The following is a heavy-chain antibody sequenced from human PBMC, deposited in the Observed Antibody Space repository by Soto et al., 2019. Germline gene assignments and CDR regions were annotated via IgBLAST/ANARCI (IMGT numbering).Heavy chain of an antibody. Sequence: LSHTWRVEGGSCSGYYLSWIRKPPRKGLEGNGYIYYSGSTNYNPSLKSRVTISVDTSKNQFSLKLSSVTAADTAVYYCARHGPPGYCTNGVCPGVFDYWGQGTLVTVSS. CDR3: ARHGPPGYCTNGVCPGVFDY. J-gene: IGHJ4*02. CDR2: IYYSGST. D-gene: IGHD2-8*01. V-gene: IGHV4-59*08. CDR1: GGSCSGYY.